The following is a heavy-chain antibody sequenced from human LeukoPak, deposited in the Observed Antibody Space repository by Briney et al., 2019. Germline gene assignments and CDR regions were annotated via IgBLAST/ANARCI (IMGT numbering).Heavy chain of an antibody. D-gene: IGHD6-25*01. CDR1: GVSISNYY. V-gene: IGHV4-59*01. J-gene: IGHJ2*01. Sequence: SETLSLTCTVSGVSISNYYWSWIRQPPGKGLEWIGYIYHSGSTNYNPSLKSRVTISVDTSKKQLSLKVSSVTAADTAVYYCARALSKRLPIGDLWGRGTLVTVSS. CDR2: IYHSGST. CDR3: ARALSKRLPIGDL.